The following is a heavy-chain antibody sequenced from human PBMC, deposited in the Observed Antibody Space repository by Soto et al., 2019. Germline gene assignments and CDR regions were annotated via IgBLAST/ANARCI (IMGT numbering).Heavy chain of an antibody. CDR1: GGTFSSYA. CDR3: VRAYCSGGSCYSVGNWFDP. J-gene: IGHJ5*02. CDR2: IIPIFGTA. V-gene: IGHV1-69*06. Sequence: QVQLVQSGAEVKKPGSSVKVSCKASGGTFSSYAISWVRQAPGQGLEWMGGIIPIFGTANYAQKFQGRVTITADKSTSTAYMELSSLRSEDTAVYYCVRAYCSGGSCYSVGNWFDPWGQGTLVTVSS. D-gene: IGHD2-15*01.